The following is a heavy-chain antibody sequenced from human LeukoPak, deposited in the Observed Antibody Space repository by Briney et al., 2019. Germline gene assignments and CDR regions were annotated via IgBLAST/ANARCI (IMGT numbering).Heavy chain of an antibody. CDR3: ARDSEEWELTPHYYYYMDV. D-gene: IGHD1-26*01. J-gene: IGHJ6*03. CDR2: IYTSGST. CDR1: GGTIGMID. V-gene: IGHV4-4*07. Sequence: PSETLSLTCAVSGGTIGMIDWWSWIRQPPGKGLEWIGRIYTSGSTNYNPSLKSRVTMSVDTSKNQFSLKLSSVTAADTAVYYCARDSEEWELTPHYYYYMDVWGKGTTVTVSS.